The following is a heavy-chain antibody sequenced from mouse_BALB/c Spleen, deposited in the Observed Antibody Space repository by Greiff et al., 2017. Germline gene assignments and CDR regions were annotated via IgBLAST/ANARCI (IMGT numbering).Heavy chain of an antibody. CDR3: AKEVYGNYFAY. CDR2: ISSGGSYT. CDR1: GFTFSSYA. V-gene: IGHV5-9-3*01. J-gene: IGHJ3*01. D-gene: IGHD2-1*01. Sequence: EVQLVESGGGLVKPGGSLKLSCAASGFTFSSYAMSWVRQTPEKRLEWVATISSGGSYTYYPDSVKGRFTISRDNAKNTLYLQMSSLRSEDTAMYYCAKEVYGNYFAYWGQGTLVTVSA.